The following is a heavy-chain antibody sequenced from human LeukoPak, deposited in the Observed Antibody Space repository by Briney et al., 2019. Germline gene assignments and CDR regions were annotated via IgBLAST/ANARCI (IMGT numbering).Heavy chain of an antibody. CDR1: GFTFSSYA. CDR2: FSGSGGST. J-gene: IGHJ6*03. Sequence: PGGSLRLSCAASGFTFSSYAMSWVRQAPGKGLEWVSTFSGSGGSTHYADSVKGRFTISRDNSKNTLYLQMNSLRAEDTAVYYCAKGGTSIAARQVHYYYMDVWGKGTTATVSS. V-gene: IGHV3-23*01. D-gene: IGHD6-6*01. CDR3: AKGGTSIAARQVHYYYMDV.